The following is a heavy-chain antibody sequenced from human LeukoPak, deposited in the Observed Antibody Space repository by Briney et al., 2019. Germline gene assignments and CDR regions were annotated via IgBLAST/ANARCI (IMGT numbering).Heavy chain of an antibody. J-gene: IGHJ4*02. CDR3: ATGLTTLDY. CDR1: VYTFINYG. Sequence: ASVKVSCMASVYTFINYGISWVRQAPGQGLEWRGWISANNGNTNDAQNLQGRVTMTTDTTKMTAYMELRSLRSDDTAVNYCATGLTTLDYWGQGTLVTVSS. D-gene: IGHD4-11*01. V-gene: IGHV1-18*01. CDR2: ISANNGNT.